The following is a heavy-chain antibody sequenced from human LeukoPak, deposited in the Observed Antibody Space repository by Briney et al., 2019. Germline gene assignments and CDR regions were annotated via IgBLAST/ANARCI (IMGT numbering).Heavy chain of an antibody. Sequence: ASVKVSCKASGYTFTSYGINWVRQAPGQALEWMGWIIAYNGNTNYAQRLQGRVTMTTDTSTSTAYMELRSLRSDDTAVYYCARNTGYCSSTSCYDWFDPWGQGTLVTVSS. CDR2: IIAYNGNT. V-gene: IGHV1-18*01. CDR1: GYTFTSYG. J-gene: IGHJ5*02. CDR3: ARNTGYCSSTSCYDWFDP. D-gene: IGHD2-2*01.